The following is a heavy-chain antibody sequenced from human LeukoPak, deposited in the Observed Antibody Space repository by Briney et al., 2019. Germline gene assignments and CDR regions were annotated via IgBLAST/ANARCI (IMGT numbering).Heavy chain of an antibody. CDR3: VKSRRVGANQRGLFDY. CDR2: VSGSGRNT. D-gene: IGHD1-26*01. J-gene: IGHJ4*02. Sequence: GGSLRLSCAGSGFTFSNYAMTWVRQAPGKGLEWVSSVSGSGRNTFYPDSVEGRFTTSRDNSKSTVYLQMNSLRADATAVYYCVKSRRVGANQRGLFDYWGQGTLVTVSP. V-gene: IGHV3-23*01. CDR1: GFTFSNYA.